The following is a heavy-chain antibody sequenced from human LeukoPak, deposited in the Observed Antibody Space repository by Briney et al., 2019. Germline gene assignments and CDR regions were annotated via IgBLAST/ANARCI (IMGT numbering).Heavy chain of an antibody. D-gene: IGHD5-24*01. Sequence: SETLSLTCTVSGGSISSYYWSWIRQPPGKGLEWIGYIYYSGSTNYNPSLKSRVTISVDTSKNQFSLKLSSVTAADTAVYYCARIGGDGYKFGLDYWGQGTLVTVSS. CDR2: IYYSGST. CDR1: GGSISSYY. J-gene: IGHJ4*02. V-gene: IGHV4-59*01. CDR3: ARIGGDGYKFGLDY.